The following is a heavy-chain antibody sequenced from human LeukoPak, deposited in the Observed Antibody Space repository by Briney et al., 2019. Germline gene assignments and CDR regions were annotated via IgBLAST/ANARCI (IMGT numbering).Heavy chain of an antibody. J-gene: IGHJ4*02. V-gene: IGHV3-48*03. Sequence: PGGSLRLSCAASGFTFSSYEMNWVRQAPGKGLEWVSYISSSGSTIYYADSVKGRFTISRDNAKNSLNLQMNSLRVEDTAVYYCARDRDWNSGFDYWGQGTLVTVSS. CDR1: GFTFSSYE. CDR2: ISSSGSTI. CDR3: ARDRDWNSGFDY. D-gene: IGHD1-7*01.